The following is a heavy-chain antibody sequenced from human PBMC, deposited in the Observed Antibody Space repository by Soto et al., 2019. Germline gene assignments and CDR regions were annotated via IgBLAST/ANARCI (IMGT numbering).Heavy chain of an antibody. Sequence: GGSLRLSCAASGFTFSSYAMSWVRQAPGKGLEWVSAISGSGGSTYYADSVKGRFTISRDNSKNTLYLQMNSLRAEDTAVYYCAKDKGPYSGYDHYYYYYGMDVWGQGTTVTVSS. CDR1: GFTFSSYA. V-gene: IGHV3-23*01. J-gene: IGHJ6*02. CDR3: AKDKGPYSGYDHYYYYYGMDV. D-gene: IGHD5-12*01. CDR2: ISGSGGST.